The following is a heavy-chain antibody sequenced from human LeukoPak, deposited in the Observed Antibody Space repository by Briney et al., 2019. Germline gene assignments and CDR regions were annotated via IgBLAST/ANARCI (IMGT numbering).Heavy chain of an antibody. D-gene: IGHD3-10*01. CDR2: ISRSGGST. CDR1: GFTFSSYA. V-gene: IGHV3-23*01. J-gene: IGHJ4*02. CDR3: ARGGGSYYFDY. Sequence: GGSLRLSCAASGFTFSSYAMSWVRQAPGKGLEWVSAISRSGGSTYYADSVKGRFTISRDNSKNTLYLQMNSLRAEDTAVYYCARGGGSYYFDYWGQGTLVTVSS.